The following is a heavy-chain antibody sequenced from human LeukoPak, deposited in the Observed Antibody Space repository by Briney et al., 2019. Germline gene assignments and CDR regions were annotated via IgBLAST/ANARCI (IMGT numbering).Heavy chain of an antibody. CDR2: IYPGDSDT. J-gene: IGHJ6*03. CDR3: ARHRPVTNYYYYYMDV. CDR1: GYSFSTYW. Sequence: GESLKISCQGSGYSFSTYWITWVRQMPGKGLEWMGIIYPGDSDTRYSPSFQGQVTISADKSISTAYLQWSSLKASDTAMYYCARHRPVTNYYYYYMDVWGKGTTVTVSS. D-gene: IGHD4-17*01. V-gene: IGHV5-51*01.